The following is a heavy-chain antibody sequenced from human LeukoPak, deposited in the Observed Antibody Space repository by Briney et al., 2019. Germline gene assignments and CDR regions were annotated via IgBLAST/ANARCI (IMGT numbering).Heavy chain of an antibody. J-gene: IGHJ3*02. Sequence: GGSLRLSCAASGFTVSSNYMSWVRQAPGKGLEWVSVIYSGGSTYYADSVKGRFTISRDNSKNTLYLQMNSLRAEDTAVYYCARIINFAEIRARNAFDIWGQGTMVTVSS. D-gene: IGHD1-1*01. CDR3: ARIINFAEIRARNAFDI. V-gene: IGHV3-53*01. CDR2: IYSGGST. CDR1: GFTVSSNY.